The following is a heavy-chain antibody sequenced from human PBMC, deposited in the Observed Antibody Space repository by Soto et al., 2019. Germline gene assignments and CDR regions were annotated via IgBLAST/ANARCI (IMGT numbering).Heavy chain of an antibody. D-gene: IGHD5-12*01. V-gene: IGHV1-18*01. CDR3: ARRTLGWLHTPPDY. Sequence: ASVKVSCKASGYTFTSYGISWVRQAPGQGLEWMGWISAYNGNTNYAQKLQGRVTMTTDTSTSTAYMELRSLRSDDTAVYYCARRTLGWLHTPPDYWGQGTLVTVSS. J-gene: IGHJ4*02. CDR2: ISAYNGNT. CDR1: GYTFTSYG.